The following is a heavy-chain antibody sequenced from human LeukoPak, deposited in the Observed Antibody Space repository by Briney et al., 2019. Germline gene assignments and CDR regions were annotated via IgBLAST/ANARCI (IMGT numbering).Heavy chain of an antibody. J-gene: IGHJ4*02. Sequence: GGSLRLSCAASGFTFSTYWMHWVSQVPGKGLVWVSRMNSDGSTTNYADSVKGRFTISRDNAKNTLYLQMNSLRAEDTAVYYCARAPGVAVADYYFDYWGQGTLVTVSS. CDR2: MNSDGSTT. CDR1: GFTFSTYW. CDR3: ARAPGVAVADYYFDY. V-gene: IGHV3-74*01. D-gene: IGHD6-19*01.